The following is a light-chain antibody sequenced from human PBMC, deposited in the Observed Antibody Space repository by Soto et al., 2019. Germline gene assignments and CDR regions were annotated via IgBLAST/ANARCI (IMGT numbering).Light chain of an antibody. CDR2: EVT. CDR1: RSDVGRYNY. V-gene: IGLV2-14*01. CDR3: CSYTRSSNHYF. J-gene: IGLJ1*01. Sequence: QSVLTQPASVSGSPGQSITISCTGTRSDVGRYNYVSWYQQHPGKAPKLLIYEVTYRPSGVSTRFSASKSGSTASLTISGIQAEDEADYYCCSYTRSSNHYFFGSGTSSPS.